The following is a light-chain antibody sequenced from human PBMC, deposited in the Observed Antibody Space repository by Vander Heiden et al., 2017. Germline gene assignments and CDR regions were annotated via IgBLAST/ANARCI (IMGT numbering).Light chain of an antibody. Sequence: HSPPARPVTPGEPASISCRSSQSLLHSNGYNYLDWYLQNPGQSPQLLIYLGSNRASGVPDRFSGSGSGTDFTLKISMVEAEDVGVYYCRQALQTPRTFGQGTKLEIK. J-gene: IGKJ2*02. CDR1: QSLLHSNGYNY. V-gene: IGKV2-28*01. CDR2: LGS. CDR3: RQALQTPRT.